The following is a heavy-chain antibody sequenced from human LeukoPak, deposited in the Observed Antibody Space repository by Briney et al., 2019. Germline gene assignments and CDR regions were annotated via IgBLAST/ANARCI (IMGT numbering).Heavy chain of an antibody. CDR2: IIPIFGTA. CDR1: GGTFSSYA. V-gene: IGHV1-69*13. J-gene: IGHJ5*02. Sequence: ASVKVSCKASGGTFSSYAISWVRQAPGQGLEWMGGIIPIFGTANYAQKFQGRVTFTADESTSTAYMELSSLRSEDTAVYYCARGGGFYDYVWGSYPHNWFDPWGQGTLVTVSS. CDR3: ARGGGFYDYVWGSYPHNWFDP. D-gene: IGHD3-16*02.